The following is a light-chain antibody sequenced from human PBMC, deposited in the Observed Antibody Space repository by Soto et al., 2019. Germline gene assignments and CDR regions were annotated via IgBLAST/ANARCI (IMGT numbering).Light chain of an antibody. J-gene: IGLJ3*02. CDR2: EVS. Sequence: QSVLAQPPSASGSPGQSVTITCTGTNSDVGTYNYVSWYQHHPGKAPKFLLYEVSRRHIGVPDRFSGSKSGNTASLTVSGLQAEDEADYYCSSHAGSNNLVFGGGTKLTVL. CDR1: NSDVGTYNY. V-gene: IGLV2-8*01. CDR3: SSHAGSNNLV.